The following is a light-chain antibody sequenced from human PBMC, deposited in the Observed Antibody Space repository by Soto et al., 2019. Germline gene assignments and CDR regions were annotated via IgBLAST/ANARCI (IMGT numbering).Light chain of an antibody. V-gene: IGLV2-23*01. J-gene: IGLJ1*01. CDR1: SSDVGSYNL. CDR3: CSYAGDKTYV. Sequence: QSVLTQPASVSGSPGQSITISCTGTSSDVGSYNLVSWYQQHPGKAPKLMIYEGSKRPSGVSNRFSGPKSGNTASLTISGLQAEDEADYYCCSYAGDKTYVFGSGTKVTVL. CDR2: EGS.